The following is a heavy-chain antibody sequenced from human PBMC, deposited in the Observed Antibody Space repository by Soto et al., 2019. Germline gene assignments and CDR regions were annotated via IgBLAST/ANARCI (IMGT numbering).Heavy chain of an antibody. Sequence: PGGSLRLSCAASGFTFSSYSMNWVRQAPGKGLEWVSSISSSSSYIYYADSVKGRFTISRDNAKNSLYLQMNSLRAEDTAVYYCARWGRVVTAIRYYYGMDVWGQGTTVTV. J-gene: IGHJ6*02. D-gene: IGHD2-21*02. CDR2: ISSSSSYI. CDR1: GFTFSSYS. V-gene: IGHV3-21*01. CDR3: ARWGRVVTAIRYYYGMDV.